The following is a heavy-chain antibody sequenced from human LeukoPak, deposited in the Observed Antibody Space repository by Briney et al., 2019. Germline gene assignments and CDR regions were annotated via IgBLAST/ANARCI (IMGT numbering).Heavy chain of an antibody. D-gene: IGHD6-13*01. V-gene: IGHV4-31*03. CDR2: IYYSGST. CDR1: GGSISSGGYY. Sequence: SETLSLTCTVSGGSISSGGYYWSWIRQHPGKGLEWIGYIYYSGSTYYNPSLKSRVTISVDTSKNQFSLKLSFVTAADTAVYYCARIVSSSFSNWGQGTLVTVSS. CDR3: ARIVSSSFSN. J-gene: IGHJ4*02.